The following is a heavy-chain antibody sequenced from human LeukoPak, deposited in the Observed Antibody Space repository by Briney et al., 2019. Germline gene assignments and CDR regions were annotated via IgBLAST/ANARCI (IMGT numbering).Heavy chain of an antibody. V-gene: IGHV1-3*01. CDR1: GYTFTSYA. CDR3: ARASHPETWFDP. Sequence: ASVKVSCKASGYTFTSYAMHWVRQAPGQRLEWMGWINAGNGNTKYSQKFQGRVTITRDTSASTAYMELSSLRSEDTAVYYCARASHPETWFDPWGQGTLVTVSS. CDR2: INAGNGNT. J-gene: IGHJ5*02.